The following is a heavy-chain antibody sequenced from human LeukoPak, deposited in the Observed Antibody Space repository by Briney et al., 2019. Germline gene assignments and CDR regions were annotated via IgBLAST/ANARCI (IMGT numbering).Heavy chain of an antibody. V-gene: IGHV3-23*01. Sequence: GGSLRLSCAASRFTFSSYAMSWVRQAPGKGLEWVSAISGSGGSTYYADSVKGRFTISRDNSKNTLYLQMNSLRAEDTAVYYCAKETSRIGGSMASFDYWGQGTLVTVSS. CDR1: RFTFSSYA. D-gene: IGHD1-26*01. CDR2: ISGSGGST. J-gene: IGHJ4*02. CDR3: AKETSRIGGSMASFDY.